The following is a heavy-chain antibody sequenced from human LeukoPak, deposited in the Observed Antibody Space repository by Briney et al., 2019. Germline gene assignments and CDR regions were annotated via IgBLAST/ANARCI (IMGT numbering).Heavy chain of an antibody. D-gene: IGHD1-26*01. J-gene: IGHJ4*02. CDR1: GGPISSYY. Sequence: RASETLSLTCTVSGGPISSYYWSWIRQPAGKGLEGIGRIYTSGSTNYNPSLKSRVTMSVDTSKNQFSLKLSSVTAADTAVYYCARDRSGSYYFDYWGQGTLVTVSS. CDR3: ARDRSGSYYFDY. V-gene: IGHV4-4*07. CDR2: IYTSGST.